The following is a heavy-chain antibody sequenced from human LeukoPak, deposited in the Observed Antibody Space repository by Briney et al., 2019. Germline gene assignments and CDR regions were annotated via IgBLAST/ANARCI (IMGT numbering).Heavy chain of an antibody. CDR1: GGSISSYY. CDR3: ARQIASAGTAGFDF. CDR2: IYSTGST. J-gene: IGHJ4*02. Sequence: SDTLSLTCTVSGGSISSYYWSWIRQPAGKGLEWIGRIYSTGSTNYNPSLKSRVTMSVDTSKNQFSLRLRSVTAADTAVYYCARQIASAGTAGFDFWGQGALVTVSS. D-gene: IGHD6-13*01. V-gene: IGHV4-4*07.